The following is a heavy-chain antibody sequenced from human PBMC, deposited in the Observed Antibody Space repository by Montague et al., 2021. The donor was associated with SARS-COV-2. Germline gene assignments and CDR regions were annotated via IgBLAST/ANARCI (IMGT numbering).Heavy chain of an antibody. Sequence: SETLSLTCTVSGYSISDGYYWVWIRQPPGKGLEWIGNIFQSGTTYYNPSLEGRSTMSVDTSKNQFSLKLSSVTAADTAAYYCAREHWENYYDFWSGTNLASDYPYYGMDVWGQGATATVSS. CDR3: AREHWENYYDFWSGTNLASDYPYYGMDV. CDR2: IFQSGTT. D-gene: IGHD3-3*01. CDR1: GYSISDGYY. V-gene: IGHV4-38-2*02. J-gene: IGHJ6*02.